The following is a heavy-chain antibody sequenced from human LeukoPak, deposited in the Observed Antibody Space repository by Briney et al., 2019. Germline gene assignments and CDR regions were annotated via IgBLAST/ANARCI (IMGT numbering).Heavy chain of an antibody. CDR1: GGTFSSYA. J-gene: IGHJ5*02. Sequence: SVKVSCKASGGTFSSYAISWVRQAPGQGLEWMGRIIPILGIANYAQKFQGRVTITADKSTSTAYMELSSLRSEDTAVYYCARAAGYSSSSNWFDPWGQGTLVTVSS. CDR2: IIPILGIA. CDR3: ARAAGYSSSSNWFDP. V-gene: IGHV1-69*04. D-gene: IGHD6-13*01.